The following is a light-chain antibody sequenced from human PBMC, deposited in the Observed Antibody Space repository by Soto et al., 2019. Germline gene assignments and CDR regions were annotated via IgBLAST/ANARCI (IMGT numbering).Light chain of an antibody. V-gene: IGKV3-15*01. J-gene: IGKJ2*01. CDR3: QQRSVWPQS. CDR1: HNVNTN. CDR2: DAS. Sequence: EIVGTQSPGILSVSPGERSTLFCRASHNVNTNLDWYQQKSGQAPRLLIYDASSRAPGIPARFSASGSGTEFTLTISNLLSEDFAVYYCQQRSVWPQSFGQGTKLEIK.